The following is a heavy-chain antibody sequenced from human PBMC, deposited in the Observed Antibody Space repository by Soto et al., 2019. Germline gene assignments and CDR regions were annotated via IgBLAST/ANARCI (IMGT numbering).Heavy chain of an antibody. D-gene: IGHD2-2*01. J-gene: IGHJ6*02. Sequence: QVQLVQSGAEVKKPGSSVEVSCKASGGTFSSYAISWVRQAPGQGLEWMGGIIPISGTANYAQKFKGRVTITADESTSTAYMELSSLRSEDTAVYYCARSQGSSTSLEIYYYYYYGMDVWGQGTTVTVSS. V-gene: IGHV1-69*01. CDR3: ARSQGSSTSLEIYYYYYYGMDV. CDR1: GGTFSSYA. CDR2: IIPISGTA.